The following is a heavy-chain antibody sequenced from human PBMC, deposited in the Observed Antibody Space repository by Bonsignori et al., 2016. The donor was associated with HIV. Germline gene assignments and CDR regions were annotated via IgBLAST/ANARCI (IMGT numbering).Heavy chain of an antibody. CDR1: GFTFDDYA. CDR2: ISWNSGSI. Sequence: GGSLRLSCAASGFTFDDYAMHWVRQAPGKGLEWVSGISWNSGSIGYADSVKGRFTISRDNAKNSLYLQMNSLRAEDTALYYCAKGVVFGGNSGLDYWGQGTLVTVSS. CDR3: AKGVVFGGNSGLDY. D-gene: IGHD4-23*01. V-gene: IGHV3-9*01. J-gene: IGHJ4*02.